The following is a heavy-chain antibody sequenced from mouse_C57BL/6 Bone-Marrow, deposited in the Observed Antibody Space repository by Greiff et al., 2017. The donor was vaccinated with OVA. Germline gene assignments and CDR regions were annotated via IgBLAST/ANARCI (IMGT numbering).Heavy chain of an antibody. CDR3: ARERGITTVVAPRFAY. V-gene: IGHV1-81*01. J-gene: IGHJ3*01. CDR1: GYTFTSYG. Sequence: QVQLQQSGAELARPGASVKLSCKASGYTFTSYGISWVKQRTGQGLEWIGEIYPRSGNTYYNEKFKGKATLTADKSSSTAYMELRSLTSEDSAVYFCARERGITTVVAPRFAYWGQGTLVTVSA. CDR2: IYPRSGNT. D-gene: IGHD1-1*01.